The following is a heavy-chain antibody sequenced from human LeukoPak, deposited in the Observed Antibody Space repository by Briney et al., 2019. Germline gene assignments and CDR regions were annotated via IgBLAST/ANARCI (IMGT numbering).Heavy chain of an antibody. J-gene: IGHJ4*02. CDR2: INHSGST. V-gene: IGHV4-34*01. CDR1: GGSFSGYY. Sequence: SETLSLTCAVYGGSFSGYYWSWIRQPPGKGLEWIREINHSGSTNYNPSLKSRVTISVDTSKNQFSLKLSSVTAADTAVYYCARENVWGSYRYWGDWGQGTLVTVSS. D-gene: IGHD3-16*02. CDR3: ARENVWGSYRYWGD.